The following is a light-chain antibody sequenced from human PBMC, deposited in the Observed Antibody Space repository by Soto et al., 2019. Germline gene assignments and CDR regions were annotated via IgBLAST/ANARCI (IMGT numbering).Light chain of an antibody. CDR3: QQYGSSPPVT. Sequence: EIVLTQSPGTLSLSPGERATLSCRASQSVSSSYLAWYQQKPGQAPRLLIYGASGRATGIPDRFSGSGSGTDFNITISRLEAEDFAVYYCQQYGSSPPVTFGQGTRLEIK. CDR2: GAS. J-gene: IGKJ5*01. CDR1: QSVSSSY. V-gene: IGKV3-20*01.